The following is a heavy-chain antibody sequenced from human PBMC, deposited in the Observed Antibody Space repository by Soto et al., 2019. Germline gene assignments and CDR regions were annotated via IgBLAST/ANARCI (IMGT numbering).Heavy chain of an antibody. J-gene: IGHJ6*03. D-gene: IGHD4-17*01. CDR1: EFSFSAYG. CDR3: ARRKTVTTGHYYYYIEV. Sequence: QVQLVESGGGVVRPGRSLRLSCVASEFSFSAYGMHWVRLAPGKGLQWVAVISYDGNDKYYADSVKGRFTISRDDSKNTLYLQMNSLRREDTAIYYCARRKTVTTGHYYYYIEVGGKGTTVTVSS. V-gene: IGHV3-30*03. CDR2: ISYDGNDK.